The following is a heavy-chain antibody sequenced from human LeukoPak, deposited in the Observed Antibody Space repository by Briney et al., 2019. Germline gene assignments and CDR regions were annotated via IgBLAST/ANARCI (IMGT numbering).Heavy chain of an antibody. V-gene: IGHV1-2*02. CDR1: GYTFTSYY. J-gene: IGHJ4*02. CDR3: AGEIYDSSGYPQLDY. D-gene: IGHD3-22*01. CDR2: INPNSGGT. Sequence: ASVKVSCKASGYTFTSYYMHWVRQAPGQGLEWMGWINPNSGGTNYAQKFQGRVTMTRDTSISTAYMELSRLRSDDTAVYYCAGEIYDSSGYPQLDYWGQGTLVTVSS.